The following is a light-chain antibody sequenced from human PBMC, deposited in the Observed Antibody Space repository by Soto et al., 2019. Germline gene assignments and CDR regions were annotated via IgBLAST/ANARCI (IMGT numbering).Light chain of an antibody. J-gene: IGLJ2*01. CDR1: TSNIENNY. Sequence: QAVLTQPPSVSAAPGQKVTISCSGSTSNIENNYVSWYQQLPGTAPKLLIYDNNKRPSGIPDRFSGFKSGTSATLCITGLQTGDEAIYYCGTWDSSLSAGVVFGGGTELTVL. CDR3: GTWDSSLSAGVV. V-gene: IGLV1-51*01. CDR2: DNN.